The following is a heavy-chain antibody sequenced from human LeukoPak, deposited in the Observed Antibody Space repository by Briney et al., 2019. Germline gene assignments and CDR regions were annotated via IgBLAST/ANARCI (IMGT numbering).Heavy chain of an antibody. Sequence: SSETLSLTCTVSGGSISSYYWSWIRQPPGKGLEWIGYIYYSGSTNYNPSLKSRVTISVDTSKNQFSLKLSSVTAADTAVYYCARHPPPISPYYFDYWGQGTLVTVSS. CDR1: GGSISSYY. CDR2: IYYSGST. V-gene: IGHV4-59*08. CDR3: ARHPPPISPYYFDY. J-gene: IGHJ4*02. D-gene: IGHD5-24*01.